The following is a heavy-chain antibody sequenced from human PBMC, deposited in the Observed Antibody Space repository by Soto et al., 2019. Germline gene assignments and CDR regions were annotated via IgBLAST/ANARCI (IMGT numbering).Heavy chain of an antibody. Sequence: QVQLVESGGGVVQPGRSLRLSCAASGFTFSSYGMNCDLQAPGKGLEWVAVIPYDGSNKYYADSVKGRFTISRDNSKDTLYLQMNRLRAEDTALYYCAKSIVLLSGYYYGMDVWGQGTKVTVSS. D-gene: IGHD2-15*01. V-gene: IGHV3-30*18. CDR1: GFTFSSYG. CDR3: AKSIVLLSGYYYGMDV. J-gene: IGHJ6*02. CDR2: IPYDGSNK.